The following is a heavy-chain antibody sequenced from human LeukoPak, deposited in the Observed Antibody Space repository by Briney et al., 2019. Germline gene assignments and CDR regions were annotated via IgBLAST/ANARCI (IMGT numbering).Heavy chain of an antibody. J-gene: IGHJ3*02. CDR2: INHSGST. CDR3: ARGPRITIFGVVQIEGKGAFDI. Sequence: TLSLTCAVYSGSFSGYYWSWIRQLPGKGLEWIGEINHSGSTNYNPSLKSRVTISVDTSKNQFSLKLSSVTAADTAVYYCARGPRITIFGVVQIEGKGAFDIWGQGTMVTVSS. D-gene: IGHD3-3*01. CDR1: SGSFSGYY. V-gene: IGHV4-34*01.